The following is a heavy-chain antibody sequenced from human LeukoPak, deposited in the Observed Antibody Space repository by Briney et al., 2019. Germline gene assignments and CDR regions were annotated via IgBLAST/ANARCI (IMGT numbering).Heavy chain of an antibody. CDR1: GGSFSGYY. J-gene: IGHJ4*02. CDR3: ARAPGGFDY. Sequence: SETLSLTCAVYGGSFSGYYWSWIRQPPGKGLEWIGEINHSGSTNYNPSLKSRVTISVDTSKNQFSLKPSSVTAADTAVYYCARAPGGFDYWGQGTLVTVSS. D-gene: IGHD3-10*01. V-gene: IGHV4-34*01. CDR2: INHSGST.